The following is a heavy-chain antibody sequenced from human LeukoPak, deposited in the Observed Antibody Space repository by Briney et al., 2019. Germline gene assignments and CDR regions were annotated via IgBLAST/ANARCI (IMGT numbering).Heavy chain of an antibody. Sequence: ASVKVSCKASGYSFSAYYMHWVRQAPGQGLEWMGCIVPNSGGTDYAQKFQGRVTMTRDTSISTDYMELSRLRSDDTAVFYCALSVGATMGFDYWGQGTLVTVSS. CDR1: GYSFSAYY. D-gene: IGHD1-26*01. CDR2: IVPNSGGT. CDR3: ALSVGATMGFDY. J-gene: IGHJ4*02. V-gene: IGHV1-2*02.